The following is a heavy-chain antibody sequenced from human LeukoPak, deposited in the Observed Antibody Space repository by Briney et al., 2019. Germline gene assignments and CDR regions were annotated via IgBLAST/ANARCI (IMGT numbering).Heavy chain of an antibody. CDR3: ARRMNAVTTWIS. J-gene: IGHJ5*02. CDR1: GFILTDSY. V-gene: IGHV3-11*01. D-gene: IGHD4-11*01. CDR2: IDNSGTTR. Sequence: PGGSLRLSCAASGFILTDSYMSWIRQAPWKGLEWVSYIDNSGTTRYADSVKGRFTISRDNAKNSLYLQMNSLRAEDTAVYYCARRMNAVTTWISWGQGTLVTVSS.